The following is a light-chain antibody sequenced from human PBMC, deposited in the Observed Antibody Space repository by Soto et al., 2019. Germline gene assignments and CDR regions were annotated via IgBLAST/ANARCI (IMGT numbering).Light chain of an antibody. CDR2: EVN. Sequence: QSALTQPASVSGSPGQPITISCTGTSSDVGNYNLVSWYQHHPGKAPKLMIYEVNKRPSGVSNRFSGSKSGNTASLTISGLQAEDEADYYCCSSAGSNYVFGTGSKVTVL. V-gene: IGLV2-23*02. CDR3: CSSAGSNYV. J-gene: IGLJ1*01. CDR1: SSDVGNYNL.